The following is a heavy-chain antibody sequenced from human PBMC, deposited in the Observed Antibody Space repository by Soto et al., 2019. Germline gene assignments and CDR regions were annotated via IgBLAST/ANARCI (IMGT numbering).Heavy chain of an antibody. CDR1: GFTFSSYW. V-gene: IGHV3-7*04. J-gene: IGHJ4*02. Sequence: AESLRHSFSPSGFTFSSYWMSWVRRAPGKGLEWVANIKEDGSEKNYVDSVKGQFTISRDNAKNSLYLQMNSLRAEDTAVYYCARGKKRGYSVYDELQVDCWGQGT. CDR2: IKEDGSEK. D-gene: IGHD5-12*01. CDR3: ARGKKRGYSVYDELQVDC.